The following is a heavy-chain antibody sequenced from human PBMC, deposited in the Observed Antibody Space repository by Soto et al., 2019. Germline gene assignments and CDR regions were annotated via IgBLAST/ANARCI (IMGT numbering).Heavy chain of an antibody. CDR1: GYNFASYW. CDR3: ARTRSFTLGFYYDGMDV. CDR2: IYPGDSDT. J-gene: IGHJ6*02. D-gene: IGHD6-6*01. Sequence: VESLKISCQGSGYNFASYWICCFPQRPGEGLSWMGIIYPGDSDTRYSPSFQGQVTISADKSLRTAYLQWTSLKASATALYYCARTRSFTLGFYYDGMDVWGQGTTVTVSS. V-gene: IGHV5-51*01.